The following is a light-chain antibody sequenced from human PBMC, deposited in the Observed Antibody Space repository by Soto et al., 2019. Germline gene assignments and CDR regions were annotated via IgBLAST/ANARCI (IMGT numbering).Light chain of an antibody. CDR2: GAS. CDR1: QSISSY. CDR3: HQIHSTPLT. Sequence: DIQMTQSPSSLSASVGDRVTITCLASQSISSYLNWYQQKPGKAPKVLISGASSLQSGVPLRFSGSGSGTDFTLNISSLQSDDFASYYCHQIHSTPLTVGGGTKVEIK. V-gene: IGKV1-39*01. J-gene: IGKJ4*01.